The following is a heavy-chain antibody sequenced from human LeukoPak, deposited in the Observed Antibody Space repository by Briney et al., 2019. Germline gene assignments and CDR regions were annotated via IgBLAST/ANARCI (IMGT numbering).Heavy chain of an antibody. CDR3: AKDDYDSSGYYPTYYYYYMDV. J-gene: IGHJ6*03. Sequence: GGSLRLSCAASGFTFSSYGMHWVRQAPGKGLEWVAFIRCDGSNKYYADSVKGRFTISRDNSKNTLYLQMNSLRAEDTAVYYCAKDDYDSSGYYPTYYYYYMDVWGKGTTDTISS. CDR2: IRCDGSNK. V-gene: IGHV3-30*02. CDR1: GFTFSSYG. D-gene: IGHD3-22*01.